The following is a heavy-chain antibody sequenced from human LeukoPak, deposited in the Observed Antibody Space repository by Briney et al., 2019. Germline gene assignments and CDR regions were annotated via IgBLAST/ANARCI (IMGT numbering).Heavy chain of an antibody. CDR1: GDSVSSNSVA. V-gene: IGHV6-1*01. D-gene: IGHD2-8*01. J-gene: IGHJ4*02. CDR2: TKYRSEWYN. Sequence: SQTLSLTCAISGDSVSSNSVAWNWIRQSPSRGLEWLGRTKYRSEWYNDYAVSVKSRININPDTSKNQFSLNLGSVTPEDTAVYYCARSRNGGFDYWGQGTLVTVSS. CDR3: ARSRNGGFDY.